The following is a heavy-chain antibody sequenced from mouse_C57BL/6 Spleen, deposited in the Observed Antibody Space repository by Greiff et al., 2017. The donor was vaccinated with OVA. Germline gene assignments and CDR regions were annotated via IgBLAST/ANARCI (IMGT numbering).Heavy chain of an antibody. CDR3: ATGDDYDAGFAY. J-gene: IGHJ3*01. CDR1: GYTFTDYY. V-gene: IGHV1-26*01. Sequence: VQLQQSGPELVKPGASVKISCKASGYTFTDYYMNWVKQSHGKSLEWIGDINPNNGGTSYNQKFKGKATLTVDKSSSTAYMELRSLTSEDSAVYYCATGDDYDAGFAYWGQGTLVTVSA. D-gene: IGHD2-4*01. CDR2: INPNNGGT.